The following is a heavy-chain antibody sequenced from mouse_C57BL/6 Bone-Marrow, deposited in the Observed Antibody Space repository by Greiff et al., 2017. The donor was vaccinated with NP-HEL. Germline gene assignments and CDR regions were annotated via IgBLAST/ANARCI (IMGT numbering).Heavy chain of an antibody. CDR2: IHPNSGST. CDR1: GYTFTSYW. Sequence: QVQLQQPGAELVKPGASVKLSCKASGYTFTSYWMHWVKQRPGQGLEWIGMIHPNSGSTNYNEKFKSKATLTVDKSSGTAYMQLSSLTSEDSAVYYCARSLPQNYFDYWGQGTTLTVSS. CDR3: ARSLPQNYFDY. V-gene: IGHV1-64*01. D-gene: IGHD2-10*01. J-gene: IGHJ2*01.